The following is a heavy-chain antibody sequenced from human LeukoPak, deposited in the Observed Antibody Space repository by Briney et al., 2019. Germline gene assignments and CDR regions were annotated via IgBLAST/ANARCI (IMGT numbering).Heavy chain of an antibody. V-gene: IGHV3-21*01. CDR2: ISSSSSYI. CDR3: ARDLGYYYYMDV. Sequence: GGSLRLSCAASGFTFSSYSMKWVRQAPRKGLEWVSSISSSSSYIYYADSVKGRFTISRDNVKNSLYLQMNSLRAEDTAVYYCARDLGYYYYMDVWGKGTTVTVSS. J-gene: IGHJ6*03. D-gene: IGHD7-27*01. CDR1: GFTFSSYS.